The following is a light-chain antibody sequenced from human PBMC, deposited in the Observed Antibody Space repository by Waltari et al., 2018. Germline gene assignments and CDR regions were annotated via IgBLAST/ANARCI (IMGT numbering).Light chain of an antibody. CDR1: QSVSRA. J-gene: IGKJ1*01. V-gene: IGKV3-20*01. CDR3: QHYLRLPVT. CDR2: GAS. Sequence: EIVLTQSPGALSLSLGERATVSCRASQSVSRALAWYQQKPGQAARLLIDGASTRATGIPDMFIGSGSGTDFSLTISRLEPDDFAVYYCQHYLRLPVTFGQGTTVEI.